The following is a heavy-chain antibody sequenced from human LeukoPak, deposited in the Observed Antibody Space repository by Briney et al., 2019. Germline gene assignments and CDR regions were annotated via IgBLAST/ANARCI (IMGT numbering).Heavy chain of an antibody. CDR2: INPDSGGT. J-gene: IGHJ4*02. CDR3: ARDLTGDPAAYFDF. V-gene: IGHV1-2*02. Sequence: GASVKVSCKASGYTFTSYDINWVRQATGQGLEWMGWINPDSGGTNFPQNFQGRVTMTRDTSISTAYMEISWLRSDDTAVYYCARDLTGDPAAYFDFWGQGTLVTVSS. D-gene: IGHD3-9*01. CDR1: GYTFTSYD.